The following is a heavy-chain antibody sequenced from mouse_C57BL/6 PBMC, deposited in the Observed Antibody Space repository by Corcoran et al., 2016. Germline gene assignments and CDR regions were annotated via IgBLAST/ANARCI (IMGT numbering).Heavy chain of an antibody. J-gene: IGHJ4*01. D-gene: IGHD2-5*01. CDR2: IYWDDDK. Sequence: QVTLKESGPGILQSSQTLSLTCSFSGFSLSTSGMGVSWIRQPSGKGLEWLAHIYWDDDKRYNPSLKSRLTISKDTSRNQVFLKITSVDTADTTTYYCARRALYSNYDYAMDYWGQGTSVTVSS. CDR1: GFSLSTSGMG. V-gene: IGHV8-12*01. CDR3: ARRALYSNYDYAMDY.